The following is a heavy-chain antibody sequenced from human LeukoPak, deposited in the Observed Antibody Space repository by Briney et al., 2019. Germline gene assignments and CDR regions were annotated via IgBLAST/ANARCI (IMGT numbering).Heavy chain of an antibody. V-gene: IGHV3-7*03. J-gene: IGHJ4*02. CDR3: AKFSGWPTNYFDY. CDR2: IKKDGSEK. D-gene: IGHD6-19*01. CDR1: GLTFSTYW. Sequence: GGSLRLSCAASGLTFSTYWMSWVRQAPGKGLEWVANIKKDGSEKYYVDSVKGRFTISRDNAKNSLYLQMNSLSAEDTAVYYCAKFSGWPTNYFDYWGQGTLVTVSS.